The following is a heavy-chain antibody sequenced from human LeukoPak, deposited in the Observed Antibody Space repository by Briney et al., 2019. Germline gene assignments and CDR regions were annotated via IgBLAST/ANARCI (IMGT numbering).Heavy chain of an antibody. CDR3: ARDGAATEGILDY. Sequence: PGGSLRLSCAASGFTFSNYWMSWVRQAPGKGLEWVANIKQDGSEKYYVDSVKGRFTISRDNAKNSLYLQMNSLRAEDTAVYYCARDGAATEGILDYWGQGTLVTVSS. J-gene: IGHJ4*02. D-gene: IGHD2-15*01. V-gene: IGHV3-7*01. CDR1: GFTFSNYW. CDR2: IKQDGSEK.